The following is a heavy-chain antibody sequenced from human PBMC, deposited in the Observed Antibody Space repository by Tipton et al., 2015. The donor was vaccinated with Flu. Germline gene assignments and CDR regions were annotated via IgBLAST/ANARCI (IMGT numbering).Heavy chain of an antibody. V-gene: IGHV1-2*02. J-gene: IGHJ4*02. CDR3: ARELGEFDY. Sequence: QLVQSGPEVKKPGASVKVSCQASGYSFTGHYMHWVRQAPGQGLEWMGWINPSSGDTVYAQKFQGRVTMTRDSSISTGYMELKSLQSDDTAVYYCARELGEFDYWGQGTLVAVSS. CDR2: INPSSGDT. CDR1: GYSFTGHY. D-gene: IGHD3-16*01.